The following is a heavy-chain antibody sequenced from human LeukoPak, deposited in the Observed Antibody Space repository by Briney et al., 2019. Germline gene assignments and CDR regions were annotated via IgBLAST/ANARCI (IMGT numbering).Heavy chain of an antibody. CDR2: INHSGST. J-gene: IGHJ6*03. V-gene: IGHV4-34*01. Sequence: SETLSLTCAVYGGSFSGYYWSWIRQPPGKGLEWIGEINHSGSTNYNPSLKSRVTISVDTSKNQFSLKLSSVTAADTSVYYCARCRVGATFYYYYYMDVWGKGTTVTVSS. D-gene: IGHD1-26*01. CDR3: ARCRVGATFYYYYYMDV. CDR1: GGSFSGYY.